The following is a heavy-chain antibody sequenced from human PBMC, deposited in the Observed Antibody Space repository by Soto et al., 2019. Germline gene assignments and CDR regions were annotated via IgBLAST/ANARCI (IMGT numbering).Heavy chain of an antibody. D-gene: IGHD6-13*01. CDR1: SSSISSSNW. CDR3: ASGEAGYSSSWYGY. CDR2: IYHSGSI. J-gene: IGHJ4*02. V-gene: IGHV4-4*02. Sequence: SETLSLTCAVSSSSISSSNWWSWVRQPPGKGLEWIGEIYHSGSINYNPSLKSRVTISVDKSKNQFSLKLSSVTAADTAVYYCASGEAGYSSSWYGYWGQGTLVTVSS.